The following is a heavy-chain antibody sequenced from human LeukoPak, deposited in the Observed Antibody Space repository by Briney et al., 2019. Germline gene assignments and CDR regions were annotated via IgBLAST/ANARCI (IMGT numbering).Heavy chain of an antibody. CDR2: IYSGGST. J-gene: IGHJ6*03. V-gene: IGHV3-66*01. CDR1: GFTFSSYA. CDR3: ARDRGNSDMDV. Sequence: PGGSLRLSCAASGFTFSSYAMSWVRQAPGKGLEWVSVIYSGGSTYYADSVKGRFTISRDNSKNTLYLQMNSLRAEDTAVYYCARDRGNSDMDVWGKGTTVTISS. D-gene: IGHD4-23*01.